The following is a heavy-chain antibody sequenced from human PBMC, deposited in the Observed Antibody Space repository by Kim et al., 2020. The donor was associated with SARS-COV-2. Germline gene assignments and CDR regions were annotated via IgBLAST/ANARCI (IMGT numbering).Heavy chain of an antibody. J-gene: IGHJ6*02. CDR1: GYTFTSYY. V-gene: IGHV1-46*01. CDR3: ARDSGSYTLLSYYGMDV. D-gene: IGHD1-26*01. Sequence: ASVKVSCKASGYTFTSYYMHWVRQAPGQGLEWMGIINPSGGSTSYAQKFQGRVTMTRDTSTSTVYMELSSLRSEDTAVYYCARDSGSYTLLSYYGMDVWGQGTTVTVSS. CDR2: INPSGGST.